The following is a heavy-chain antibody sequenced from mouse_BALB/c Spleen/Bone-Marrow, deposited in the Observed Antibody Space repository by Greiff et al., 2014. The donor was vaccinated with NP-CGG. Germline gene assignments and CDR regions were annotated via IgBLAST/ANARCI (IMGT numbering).Heavy chain of an antibody. J-gene: IGHJ2*01. CDR2: ISTYYGDA. D-gene: IGHD1-1*01. CDR3: ARGSIYYYGSTLDY. V-gene: IGHV1S137*01. CDR1: GYTFTDYA. Sequence: VKLMESGAELVRPGVSVKISCKGSGYTFTDYAMHWVKQSHAKSLEWIGVISTYYGDASYNQKFKGKATMTVDKSSSTAYMELARLTSEDSAIYYCARGSIYYYGSTLDYWGQGTTLTVSS.